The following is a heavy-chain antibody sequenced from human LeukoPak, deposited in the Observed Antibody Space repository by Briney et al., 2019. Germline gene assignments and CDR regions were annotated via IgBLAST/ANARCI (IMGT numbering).Heavy chain of an antibody. V-gene: IGHV3-66*01. CDR3: ARDRDAYSSSMDV. Sequence: GGSLRLSCAASGFTVSSNYMSWVRQAPGKGLEWVSVIYSGGSTYYADSVKGRFTISRDNSKNTLYLQMNSLRAEDTAVYYCARDRDAYSSSMDVWGQGTTVTVSS. J-gene: IGHJ6*02. D-gene: IGHD6-6*01. CDR2: IYSGGST. CDR1: GFTVSSNY.